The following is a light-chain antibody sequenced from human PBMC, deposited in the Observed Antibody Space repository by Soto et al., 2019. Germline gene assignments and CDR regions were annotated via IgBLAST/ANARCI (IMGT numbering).Light chain of an antibody. Sequence: EIVLTQSPGTLSLSPGERATLSCRASQSVSGSHLAWYQQKPGQAPRLLIYDASSRATGIPDRFSGSGSGTDFTLTISRLEPEDFAVYYCQQYGSPPYTFGQGTKLEIK. CDR2: DAS. CDR3: QQYGSPPYT. CDR1: QSVSGSH. V-gene: IGKV3-20*01. J-gene: IGKJ2*01.